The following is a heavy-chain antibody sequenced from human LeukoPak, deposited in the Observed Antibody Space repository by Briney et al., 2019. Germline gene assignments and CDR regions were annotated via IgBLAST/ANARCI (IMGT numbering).Heavy chain of an antibody. Sequence: GRSLRTSCPASGFTFSIHSMKSVRQPPGNGLGSVSCMSRISRPTNYAHSVKGRFNISRDNAENSRYPQMNSLRAEDTAVYYCERDTYYYGSGSYFAEPYRGIFDYWGQGTLVTVSS. CDR2: MSRISRPT. J-gene: IGHJ4*02. CDR3: ERDTYYYGSGSYFAEPYRGIFDY. CDR1: GFTFSIHS. V-gene: IGHV3-48*01. D-gene: IGHD3-10*01.